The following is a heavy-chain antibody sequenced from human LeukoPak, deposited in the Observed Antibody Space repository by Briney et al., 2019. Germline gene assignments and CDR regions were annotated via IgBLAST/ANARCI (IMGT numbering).Heavy chain of an antibody. D-gene: IGHD5-18*01. J-gene: IGHJ4*02. CDR1: GFTFSSYA. Sequence: PGGSLRLACAASGFTFSSYAMSWVRQAPGKGLEWVSAISGSGGSTYYADSVKGRFTISRDNSKNTLYLQMNSLRAEDTAVYYCAKGAGRIQLWLIDYWGQGTLVTVSS. V-gene: IGHV3-23*01. CDR2: ISGSGGST. CDR3: AKGAGRIQLWLIDY.